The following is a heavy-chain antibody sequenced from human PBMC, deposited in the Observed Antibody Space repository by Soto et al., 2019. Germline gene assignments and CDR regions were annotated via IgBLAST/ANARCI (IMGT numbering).Heavy chain of an antibody. D-gene: IGHD3-10*01. J-gene: IGHJ6*02. V-gene: IGHV1-18*01. CDR1: GYAFNRYG. CDR2: ISAYDGDT. Sequence: QVQPVQSGPEVRTPGASVKVSCRAFGYAFNRYGVSWVRQAPGQGLEWLGWISAYDGDTKYGQRLQGRLIMTTETSTNTAYMEVRSLRSDDTAIYYCARSIITYNMDVWGQGTTVTVSS. CDR3: ARSIITYNMDV.